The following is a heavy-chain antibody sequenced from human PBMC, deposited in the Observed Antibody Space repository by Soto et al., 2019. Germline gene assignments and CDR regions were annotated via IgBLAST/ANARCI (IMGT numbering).Heavy chain of an antibody. Sequence: QVQLVQSGAKVKKPGSSVKVSCKASGGTFSSYAISWVRQAPGQGLEWMGGIIPIFGTANYAQKFQGRVTITADESTSTAYMELSSLRSEDTAVYYCARSGEDCSGGSCSHYFDYWGQGTLVTVSS. CDR2: IIPIFGTA. V-gene: IGHV1-69*01. CDR3: ARSGEDCSGGSCSHYFDY. D-gene: IGHD2-15*01. CDR1: GGTFSSYA. J-gene: IGHJ4*02.